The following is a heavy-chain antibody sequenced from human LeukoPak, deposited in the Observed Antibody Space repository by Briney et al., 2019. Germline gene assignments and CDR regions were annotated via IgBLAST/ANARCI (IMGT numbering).Heavy chain of an antibody. CDR2: ISSSSGSI. V-gene: IGHV3-48*01. D-gene: IGHD2-21*01. J-gene: IGHJ3*02. CDR3: ARNRLRGGDI. CDR1: GFTFSSYG. Sequence: GGSLRLPCVASGFTFSSYGMNWVRQAPGKGLEWVSYISSSSGSIYYADSVKGRFTISRDNAMNSLYLQMNSLRAEDTAVYYCARNRLRGGDIWGQGTMVTVSS.